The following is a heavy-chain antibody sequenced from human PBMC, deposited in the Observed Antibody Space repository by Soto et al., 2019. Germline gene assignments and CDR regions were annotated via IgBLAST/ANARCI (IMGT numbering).Heavy chain of an antibody. V-gene: IGHV1-46*01. CDR1: GYTFTSNY. J-gene: IGHJ3*02. D-gene: IGHD3-22*01. Sequence: ASVKVSCKVSGYTFTSNYMHWVRQAPGQGLEWMGIINPSGGSTNYAQKFQGRVSMTTDTSTSTLYMELSSLRSEDTAMYYCARGYYYYDSSGLGAFDIWGQGTMVTVSS. CDR2: INPSGGST. CDR3: ARGYYYYDSSGLGAFDI.